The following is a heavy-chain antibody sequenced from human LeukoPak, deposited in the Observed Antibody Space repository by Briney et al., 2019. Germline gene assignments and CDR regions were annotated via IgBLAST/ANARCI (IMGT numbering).Heavy chain of an antibody. V-gene: IGHV3-53*01. CDR3: AREGGGPLEPFDY. CDR2: IYSGGST. D-gene: IGHD1-1*01. Sequence: GGSLRLSCAASGFTVSSNYMSWVRQAPGKGLEWVSVIYSGGSTYYADSVKGRFTISRDNSKNTLYLQMNSLRAEDTAVYYCAREGGGPLEPFDYWGQRTLVTVSS. CDR1: GFTVSSNY. J-gene: IGHJ4*02.